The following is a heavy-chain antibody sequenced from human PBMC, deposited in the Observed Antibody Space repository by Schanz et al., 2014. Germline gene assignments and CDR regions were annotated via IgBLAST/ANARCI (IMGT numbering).Heavy chain of an antibody. J-gene: IGHJ4*02. V-gene: IGHV3-48*01. Sequence: EVQLVESGGDLVQPGGSLRLSCSASGFTFSTFAMHWVRQAPGKGLEWISYITYNGGTIYYADSVKGRFTISRDNAKNSLYLEMNSLRAEDTALYYCARDRRNADLDYWGQGTLVTDSS. D-gene: IGHD1-1*01. CDR3: ARDRRNADLDY. CDR2: ITYNGGTI. CDR1: GFTFSTFA.